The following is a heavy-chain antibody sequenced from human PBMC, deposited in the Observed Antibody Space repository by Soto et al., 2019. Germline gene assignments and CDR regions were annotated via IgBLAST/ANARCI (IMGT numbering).Heavy chain of an antibody. D-gene: IGHD1-1*01. V-gene: IGHV4-30-4*01. CDR1: GGSISSGDYY. Sequence: SETLSLTCTVSGGSISSGDYYWSWIRQPPGKGLEWIGYIYYSGSTYYNPSLKSRVTISVDTSKNQFSLKLSSVTAADTAVYYCARENWNYYYGMDVWGQGTTVTLSS. J-gene: IGHJ6*02. CDR3: ARENWNYYYGMDV. CDR2: IYYSGST.